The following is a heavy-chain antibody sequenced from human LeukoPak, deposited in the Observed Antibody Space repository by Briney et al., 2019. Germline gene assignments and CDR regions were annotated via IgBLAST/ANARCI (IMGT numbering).Heavy chain of an antibody. CDR1: GFIFSSYS. Sequence: GGSLRLSCAAPGFIFSSYSMNWVRQAPGEGLEWVSSISTSSSYIDYADSVKGRFTISRDNAKNSLYLQMNSLRAEDTAVYYCAREYGGFDYWGQRTLVTVSS. CDR3: AREYGGFDY. D-gene: IGHD4-23*01. J-gene: IGHJ4*02. CDR2: ISTSSSYI. V-gene: IGHV3-21*01.